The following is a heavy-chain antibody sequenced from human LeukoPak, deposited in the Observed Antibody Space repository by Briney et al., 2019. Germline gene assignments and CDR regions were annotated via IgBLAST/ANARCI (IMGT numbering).Heavy chain of an antibody. CDR3: AKSLGFGYCSSTSCYVSDY. J-gene: IGHJ4*02. D-gene: IGHD2-2*01. V-gene: IGHV3-23*01. Sequence: GGSVRLSCAASGFTFSSYAMNWVRQAPGKGLEWVSGISGSGGRTDYADSVKGRFTISRDNSKNTLYLQMNSLRAEDTAVYYCAKSLGFGYCSSTSCYVSDYWGQGTLVTVSS. CDR2: ISGSGGRT. CDR1: GFTFSSYA.